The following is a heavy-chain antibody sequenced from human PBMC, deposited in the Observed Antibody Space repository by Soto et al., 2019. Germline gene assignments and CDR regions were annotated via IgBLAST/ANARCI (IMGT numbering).Heavy chain of an antibody. CDR1: GGSIISYY. CDR2: IYYSGST. Sequence: ASETLSLTCSVSGGSIISYYWNWIRQPPGKGLEWIGNIYYSGSTYYNPSLKSRVTMSLDTSKNQFSLKLSSVTAADTAVYYCARDKITGLFDYWGQGTLVTVSS. V-gene: IGHV4-59*12. D-gene: IGHD2-8*02. CDR3: ARDKITGLFDY. J-gene: IGHJ4*02.